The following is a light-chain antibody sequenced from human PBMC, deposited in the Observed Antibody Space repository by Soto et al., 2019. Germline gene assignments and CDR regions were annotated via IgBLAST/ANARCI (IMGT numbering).Light chain of an antibody. V-gene: IGKV3-15*01. Sequence: EIVMTQSPATLSVSPGERATLSCRASQSVSSNLAWYQQKPGQAPRLLIYGASIRATGIPARFSGSGSGTEFTLTISSLQSEDFAVYYCQQYNNWPPWTFGQRTKVEIK. CDR2: GAS. CDR3: QQYNNWPPWT. CDR1: QSVSSN. J-gene: IGKJ1*01.